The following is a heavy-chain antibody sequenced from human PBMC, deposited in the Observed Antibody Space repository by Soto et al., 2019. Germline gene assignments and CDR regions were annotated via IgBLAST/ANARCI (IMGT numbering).Heavy chain of an antibody. CDR1: GGSISSSNYY. Sequence: SETLCLTCTVSGGSISSSNYYWGWIRQPPGKGREWMGSSYYSGSTYYNASLKSRVTISVDTSKNQLSLKLSSVTAADTAVYYCATQDVGGRYGHMSDHWGQGTLVIVSA. D-gene: IGHD1-26*01. CDR3: ATQDVGGRYGHMSDH. J-gene: IGHJ4*02. V-gene: IGHV4-39*01. CDR2: SYYSGST.